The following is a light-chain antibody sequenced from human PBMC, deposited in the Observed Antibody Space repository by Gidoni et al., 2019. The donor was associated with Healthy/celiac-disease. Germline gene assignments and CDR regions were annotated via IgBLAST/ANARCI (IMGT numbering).Light chain of an antibody. CDR1: QSISSW. J-gene: IGKJ1*01. CDR2: DAS. CDR3: QQYNSYSRT. Sequence: DIQMTQSPSTLSASVGDRVTITCRASQSISSWLAWYQQKPGKAPKLLIYDASSVESGVPSRFSGSGSGTEFTVTISSLQPDDFATYYCQQYNSYSRTFGQGTKVEIK. V-gene: IGKV1-5*01.